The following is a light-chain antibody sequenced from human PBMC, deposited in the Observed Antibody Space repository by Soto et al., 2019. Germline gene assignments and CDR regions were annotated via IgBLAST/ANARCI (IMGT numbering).Light chain of an antibody. CDR3: QQYRSWPRT. J-gene: IGKJ1*01. Sequence: EIVLTQSPATLSVSPWERVTLSCRASQSVDSNLAWYHQKPAQAPRLLIYGASTRATAMPGRFSGSGAGAEFTLPISSLQSADFAVYYCQQYRSWPRTFGQGTKVDIK. CDR2: GAS. CDR1: QSVDSN. V-gene: IGKV3-15*01.